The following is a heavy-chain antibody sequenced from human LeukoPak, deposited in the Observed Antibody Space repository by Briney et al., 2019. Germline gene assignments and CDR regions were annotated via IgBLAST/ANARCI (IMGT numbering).Heavy chain of an antibody. J-gene: IGHJ4*02. D-gene: IGHD6-19*01. CDR3: AKVRGTYSSGYFFDY. V-gene: IGHV3-9*01. CDR2: ISWNSGYI. Sequence: GGSLRLSCAASGFTFGNYAMLWVRQAPGKGLECISIISWNSGYIGYADSVKGRFTISRDNAKKSLDLQMNSLRAEDTAFYYCAKVRGTYSSGYFFDYWGQGNLVTVSS. CDR1: GFTFGNYA.